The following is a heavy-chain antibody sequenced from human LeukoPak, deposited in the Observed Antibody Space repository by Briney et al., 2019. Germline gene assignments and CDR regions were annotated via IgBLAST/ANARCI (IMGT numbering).Heavy chain of an antibody. Sequence: ASVKVSCKASGYTFTSYDINWVRQATGQGLEWMGWMNPNSGNTGYAQKFQGRVTMTRNTSISTAYMELSSLRSEDTAVYYCARAGRAIAVAGTDHYYYYMDVWGKGTTVTVSS. V-gene: IGHV1-8*01. CDR1: GYTFTSYD. D-gene: IGHD6-19*01. J-gene: IGHJ6*03. CDR2: MNPNSGNT. CDR3: ARAGRAIAVAGTDHYYYYMDV.